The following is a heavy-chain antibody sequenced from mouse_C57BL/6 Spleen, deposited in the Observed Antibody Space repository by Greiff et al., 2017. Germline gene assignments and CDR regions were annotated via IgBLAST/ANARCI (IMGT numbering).Heavy chain of an antibody. CDR1: GFNIKNTY. Sequence: VQLKESVAELVRPGASVKMSCTTSGFNIKNTYMHWVKQRPEQGLEWIGRIDPANGNTKYAPKFQGKATLTADTSSNTAYLQLSSLTSEDTAIYYCARGDCSSFWYFDVWGTGTMVTVSS. D-gene: IGHD1-1*01. J-gene: IGHJ1*03. V-gene: IGHV14-3*01. CDR2: IDPANGNT. CDR3: ARGDCSSFWYFDV.